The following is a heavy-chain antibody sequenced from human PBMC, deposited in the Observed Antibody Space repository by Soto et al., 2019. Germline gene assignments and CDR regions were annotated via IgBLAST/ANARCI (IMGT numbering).Heavy chain of an antibody. CDR3: ARAYDFWSGYYNFDY. Sequence: GGSLRLSCAASGFTFSSYSMNWVRQAPGKGLEWVSSISSSSSYIYYADSVKGRFTISRDNAKNSLYLQMNSLRAEDTAVYYCARAYDFWSGYYNFDYWGQGTLVTVSS. CDR2: ISSSSSYI. D-gene: IGHD3-3*01. V-gene: IGHV3-21*01. CDR1: GFTFSSYS. J-gene: IGHJ4*02.